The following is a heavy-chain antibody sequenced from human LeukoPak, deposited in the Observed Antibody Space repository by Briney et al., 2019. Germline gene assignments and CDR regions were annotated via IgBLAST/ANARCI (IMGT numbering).Heavy chain of an antibody. J-gene: IGHJ4*02. V-gene: IGHV4-59*08. CDR1: GASVTDHY. D-gene: IGHD4-11*01. CDR2: IYYSGTT. Sequence: SETLSLTCTVSGASVTDHYWSWIRQSPGKGLEWIGYIYYSGTTNYNPSLKGRVTISVDTSKNQFSLMLSSVTAADTAVYYCARQRDAYSNDRPFDFWGQGTLVTVSS. CDR3: ARQRDAYSNDRPFDF.